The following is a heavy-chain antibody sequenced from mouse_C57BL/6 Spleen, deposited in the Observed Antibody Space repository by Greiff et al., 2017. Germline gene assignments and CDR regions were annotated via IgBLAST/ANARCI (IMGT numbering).Heavy chain of an antibody. J-gene: IGHJ1*03. CDR2: INPNNGGT. D-gene: IGHD2-4*01. CDR1: GYTFTDYY. Sequence: EVKLQQSGPELVKPGASVKISCKASGYTFTDYYMNWVKQSHGKSLEWIGDINPNNGGTSYNQKFKGKATLTVDKSSSTAYMELRSLTSEDSAVYYCASDYVLYWYFDVWGTGTTVTVSS. CDR3: ASDYVLYWYFDV. V-gene: IGHV1-26*01.